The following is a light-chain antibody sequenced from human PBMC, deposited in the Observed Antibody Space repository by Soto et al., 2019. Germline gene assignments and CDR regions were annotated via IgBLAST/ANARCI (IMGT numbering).Light chain of an antibody. CDR1: SSDVGVYNY. Sequence: QSALTQPASGSGSPGQAITISCTGTSSDVGVYNYVSWYQQHPGKAPELMLYDVSNLPSGVSNRFSGSKSGNTASLTISGLQAEDEADYYCSSYTSSERVFGTGTQLTVL. V-gene: IGLV2-14*01. CDR2: DVS. J-gene: IGLJ1*01. CDR3: SSYTSSERV.